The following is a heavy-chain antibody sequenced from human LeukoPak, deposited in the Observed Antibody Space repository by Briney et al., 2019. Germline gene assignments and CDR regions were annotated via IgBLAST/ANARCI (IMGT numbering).Heavy chain of an antibody. J-gene: IGHJ4*02. Sequence: GGSLRLSCAASGFTFSSYSMNWVRQAPGKGLEWVSSISSSSSYIYYADSVKGRFTISRDNAKNSLYLQMNSLRAEDTAVYYCARDKGIAAADPLSDYWGQGTLVTVSS. CDR3: ARDKGIAAADPLSDY. CDR1: GFTFSSYS. CDR2: ISSSSSYI. D-gene: IGHD6-13*01. V-gene: IGHV3-21*01.